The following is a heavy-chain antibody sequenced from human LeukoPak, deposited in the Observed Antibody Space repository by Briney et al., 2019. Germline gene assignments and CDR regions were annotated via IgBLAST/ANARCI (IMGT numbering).Heavy chain of an antibody. V-gene: IGHV3-30*02. J-gene: IGHJ4*02. CDR1: GFIFSDFG. CDR3: ARGLTYGPYINFDY. Sequence: RTGGSLRLSCAASGFIFSDFGIHWVRQTPDKGLEWVAFIRYDESNTYYGDSVKGRFTIPRDTSRNTVYLQMNSLRAEDTAVYYCARGLTYGPYINFDYWGQGTLVTVSS. CDR2: IRYDESNT. D-gene: IGHD4-17*01.